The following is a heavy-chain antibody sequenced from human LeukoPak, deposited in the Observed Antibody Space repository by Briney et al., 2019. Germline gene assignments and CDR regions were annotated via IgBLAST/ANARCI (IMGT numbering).Heavy chain of an antibody. CDR2: ISWDGGST. CDR1: GFTFDDYS. Sequence: PGGSLRLSCAASGFTFDDYSMHWIRQAPGKGLEWVSVISWDGGSTYYADSVKGRFTISRDDRKNSLYLQMNGLRTDDTALYYCARGGGWSGFYHDYYYFGMDAWGQGTTVTVSS. CDR3: ARGGGWSGFYHDYYYFGMDA. J-gene: IGHJ6*02. D-gene: IGHD3-3*01. V-gene: IGHV3-43*01.